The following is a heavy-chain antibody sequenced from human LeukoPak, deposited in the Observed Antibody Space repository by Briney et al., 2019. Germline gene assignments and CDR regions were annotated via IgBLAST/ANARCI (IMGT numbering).Heavy chain of an antibody. CDR3: TGGTYSVGYYFNY. D-gene: IGHD2-8*02. CDR1: EFTFSNYA. CDR2: ITENGATT. J-gene: IGHJ4*02. V-gene: IGHV3-23*01. Sequence: PGGSLRLSCAASEFTFSNYAMTWVRQAPGKGLEWVSSITENGATTFYVDSVKGRFTISRDNSKSMLYLQMNSLRVEDTAIYYCTGGTYSVGYYFNYWGQGTLVTVSS.